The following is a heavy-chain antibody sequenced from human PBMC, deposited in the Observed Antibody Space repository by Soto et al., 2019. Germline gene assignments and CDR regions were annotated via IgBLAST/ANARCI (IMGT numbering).Heavy chain of an antibody. D-gene: IGHD3-3*01. V-gene: IGHV3-23*01. CDR3: AKDLITIFGVVTPYYAMDV. Sequence: PGWSLRLSCASSGFTFISYAMSWVRQAPGKGLEWVSGITDSGYYADSVKGRFTISRDNSKNTLYLQMNSLRAEDTAVYYCAKDLITIFGVVTPYYAMDVWGQGTTVTVSS. J-gene: IGHJ6*02. CDR1: GFTFISYA. CDR2: ITDSG.